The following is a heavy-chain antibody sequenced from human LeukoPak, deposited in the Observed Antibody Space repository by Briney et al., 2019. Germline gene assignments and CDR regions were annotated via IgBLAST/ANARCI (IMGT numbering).Heavy chain of an antibody. CDR3: ARSRYYGSGIVDV. CDR1: GFTFSDYY. D-gene: IGHD3-10*01. V-gene: IGHV3-11*06. CDR2: ISSSSSYT. J-gene: IGHJ6*02. Sequence: GGSLRLSCAASGFTFSDYYMSWIRQAPGEGREWVSYISSSSSYTNYADSVKGRFTISRDNAKNSLYLQMNSLRAEDTAVYYCARSRYYGSGIVDVWGQGTTVTVSS.